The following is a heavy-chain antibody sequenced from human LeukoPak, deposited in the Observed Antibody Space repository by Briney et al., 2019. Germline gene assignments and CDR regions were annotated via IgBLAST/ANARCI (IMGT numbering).Heavy chain of an antibody. CDR3: ELSGYDLRRYYYYYMDV. V-gene: IGHV4-59*08. CDR1: GGSISSYY. Sequence: PSETLSLTCTVSGGSISSYYWSWIRQPPAKGLEWIGYIYYSGSTNYNPSLKSRVTISVDTSKNQFSLKLSSVTAADTAVYYCELSGYDLRRYYYYYMDVWGKGTTVTVSS. J-gene: IGHJ6*03. D-gene: IGHD5-12*01. CDR2: IYYSGST.